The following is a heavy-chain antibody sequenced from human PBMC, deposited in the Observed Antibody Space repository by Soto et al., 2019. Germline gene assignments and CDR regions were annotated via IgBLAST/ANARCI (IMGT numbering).Heavy chain of an antibody. CDR3: AHRLREGASSFDY. Sequence: QITLKESAPTLVKPTQTLTLTCSFSGFSLSTSGVGVGWIRQPPGKALEWLAHIYWDDDKPYSPSLKSRLTITKDSSKNQVVLTMITMDPVDTAPYYFAHRLREGASSFDYWGQGTLVTVSS. J-gene: IGHJ4*02. V-gene: IGHV2-5*02. CDR2: IYWDDDK. CDR1: GFSLSTSGVG. D-gene: IGHD1-26*01.